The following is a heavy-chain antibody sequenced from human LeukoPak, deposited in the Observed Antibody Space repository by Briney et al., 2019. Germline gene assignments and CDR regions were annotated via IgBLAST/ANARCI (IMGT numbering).Heavy chain of an antibody. V-gene: IGHV3-9*01. CDR1: GFTFDDYA. D-gene: IGHD3-22*01. CDR3: ARSTRTYYYDSSGYLRDLQFDY. Sequence: GRSLRLSCAASGFTFDDYAMHWVRQAPGKGLEWVSGISWNSGSIGYADSVKGRFTISRDNAKNSLYLQMNSLRAEDTAVYYCARSTRTYYYDSSGYLRDLQFDYWGQGTLVTVSS. CDR2: ISWNSGSI. J-gene: IGHJ4*02.